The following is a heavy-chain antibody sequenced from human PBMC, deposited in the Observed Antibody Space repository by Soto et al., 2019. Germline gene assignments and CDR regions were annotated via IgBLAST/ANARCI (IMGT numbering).Heavy chain of an antibody. J-gene: IGHJ4*02. V-gene: IGHV4-4*02. CDR3: ARVGYDILTGYYKAPWYFDY. Sequence: SETLSLTCAVSGGSISSSNWWSWVRQPPGKGLEWIGYIYYSGSTNYNPSLKSRVTISVDTSKNQFSLKLSSVTAADTAVYYCARVGYDILTGYYKAPWYFDYWGQGTLVTVSS. CDR2: IYYSGST. D-gene: IGHD3-9*01. CDR1: GGSISSSNW.